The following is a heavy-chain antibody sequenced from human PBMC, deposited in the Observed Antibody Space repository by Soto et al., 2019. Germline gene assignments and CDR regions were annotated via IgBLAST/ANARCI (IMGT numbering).Heavy chain of an antibody. CDR2: FNPTSGST. Sequence: ASVKVSCKASGYTFINYYIHWVRQAPGKGLEWMGIFNPTSGSTNYAQKFQGRVTVTMDTSTRTVYMELSSLRFDDTAVYYCARDLAAGDYWGQGTLVTVSS. CDR3: ARDLAAGDY. CDR1: GYTFINYY. J-gene: IGHJ4*02. V-gene: IGHV1-46*01. D-gene: IGHD6-13*01.